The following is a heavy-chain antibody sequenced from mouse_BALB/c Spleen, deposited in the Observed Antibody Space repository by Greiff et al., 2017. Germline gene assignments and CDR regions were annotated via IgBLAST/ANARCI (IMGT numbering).Heavy chain of an antibody. CDR2: IYPGDGDT. V-gene: IGHV1-87*01. D-gene: IGHD4-1*01. Sequence: VKLVESGAELARPGASVKLSCKASGYTFTSYWMQWVKQRPGQGLEWIGAIYPGDGDTRYTQKFKGKATLTADKSSSTAYMQLSSLASEDSAVYYCARNWDSFDYWGQGTTLTVSS. J-gene: IGHJ2*01. CDR3: ARNWDSFDY. CDR1: GYTFTSYW.